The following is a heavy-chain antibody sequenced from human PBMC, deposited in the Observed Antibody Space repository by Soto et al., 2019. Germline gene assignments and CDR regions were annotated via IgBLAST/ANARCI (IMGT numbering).Heavy chain of an antibody. CDR2: INHSGSS. V-gene: IGHV4-34*01. CDR1: GGSFSGYI. CDR3: ARHFVAVVIKGWGY. J-gene: IGHJ4*02. Sequence: SETLSLTCAVSGGSFSGYIWTWIRQTPGKGLQWIGQINHSGSSIYNPSLKNRVTISTMSNNKFSLELSSVTAADTAVYYCARHFVAVVIKGWGYWGQGTLVTVSS. D-gene: IGHD3-10*01.